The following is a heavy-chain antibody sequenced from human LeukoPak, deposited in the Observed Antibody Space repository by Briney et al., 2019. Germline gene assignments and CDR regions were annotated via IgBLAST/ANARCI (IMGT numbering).Heavy chain of an antibody. J-gene: IGHJ4*02. Sequence: PSQTLSLTCSVSGGSINSDDYYWNWLRQPLGQGLEWIGYIYYSGSTYYNPSLKSRVTISVDTSKNQFSLKLSSVTAADTAVYYCARHGGDYGGDSGTYYFDFWGQGTLVTVSS. CDR1: GGSINSDDYY. CDR2: IYYSGST. V-gene: IGHV4-30-4*01. D-gene: IGHD4-23*01. CDR3: ARHGGDYGGDSGTYYFDF.